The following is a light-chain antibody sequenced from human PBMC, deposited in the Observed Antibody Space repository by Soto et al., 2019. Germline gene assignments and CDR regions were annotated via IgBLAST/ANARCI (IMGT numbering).Light chain of an antibody. CDR3: QPYVGSSRT. Sequence: EIVLTQSPGTLSLSPGERATLSCRASQSVSSTYLAWYQQKPGQAPRLLICAVSTRATGIPDRFSGSGSGTDFTLTISRLEPQDFALYHCQPYVGSSRTVGQGTKVDI. CDR1: QSVSSTY. CDR2: AVS. J-gene: IGKJ1*01. V-gene: IGKV3-20*01.